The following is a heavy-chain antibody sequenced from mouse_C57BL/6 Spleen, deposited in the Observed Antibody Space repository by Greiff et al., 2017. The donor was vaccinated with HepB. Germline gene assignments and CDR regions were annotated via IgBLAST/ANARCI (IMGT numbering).Heavy chain of an antibody. Sequence: QVQLQQSGAELVRPGASVTLSCKASGYTFTDYEMHWVKQTPAHGLEWIGAIYPETGGTAYNQKFKGKAILTADKSSSTAYMELRSLTSEDSAVYYCTRRGDGYYFDYWGQGTTLTVSS. CDR2: IYPETGGT. V-gene: IGHV1-15*01. J-gene: IGHJ2*01. CDR3: TRRGDGYYFDY. D-gene: IGHD2-3*01. CDR1: GYTFTDYE.